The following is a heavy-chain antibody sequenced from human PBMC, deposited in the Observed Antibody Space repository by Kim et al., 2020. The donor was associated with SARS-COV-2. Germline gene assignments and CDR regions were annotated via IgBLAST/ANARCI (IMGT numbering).Heavy chain of an antibody. V-gene: IGHV4-59*13. CDR1: GGSISSYY. CDR2: ILYGGST. J-gene: IGHJ2*01. CDR3: ARDPRGDDDWWNFGTWYFEL. D-gene: IGHD1-7*01. Sequence: SETLSLTCTVSGGSISSYYWSWIRQPPGKGLEWIGYILYGGSTNYNPSLKSRVVISVDTSKNQFSLRLSCVSAADTAMYYCARDPRGDDDWWNFGTWYFELWGRGTLVTVSS.